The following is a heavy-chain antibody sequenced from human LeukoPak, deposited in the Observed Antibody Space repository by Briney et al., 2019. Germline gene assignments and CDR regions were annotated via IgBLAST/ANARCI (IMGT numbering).Heavy chain of an antibody. CDR1: GGTFSSYA. J-gene: IGHJ5*02. Sequence: ASVKVSCKASGGTFSSYAISWVRQAPGQGLEWMGRIIPIFGTANYAQKFQGRVTITTDESTSTAYMELSSLRSEDTAVYYCARDRNDFWSGYNNNWFDPWGQGTLVTVSS. CDR2: IIPIFGTA. V-gene: IGHV1-69*05. CDR3: ARDRNDFWSGYNNNWFDP. D-gene: IGHD3-3*01.